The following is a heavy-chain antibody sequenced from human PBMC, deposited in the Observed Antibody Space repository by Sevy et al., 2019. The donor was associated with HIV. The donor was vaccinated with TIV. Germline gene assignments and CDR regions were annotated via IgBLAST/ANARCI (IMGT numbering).Heavy chain of an antibody. Sequence: GGSLRLSCAASGFTFSRYSMNWVRQAPGKGLEWVSSISSSSSYIYYADSVKGRFTISRDNAKNSLYLQMNSLRAEDTAVYYCARGSGSHYHGWANDAFDIWGQGTMVTVSS. J-gene: IGHJ3*02. D-gene: IGHD3-10*01. CDR3: ARGSGSHYHGWANDAFDI. CDR1: GFTFSRYS. CDR2: ISSSSSYI. V-gene: IGHV3-21*01.